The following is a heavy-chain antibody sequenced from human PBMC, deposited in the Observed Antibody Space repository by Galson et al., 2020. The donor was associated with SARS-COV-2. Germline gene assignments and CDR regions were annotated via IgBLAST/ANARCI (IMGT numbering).Heavy chain of an antibody. V-gene: IGHV4-30-2*05. Sequence: YHSGNTNYNPSLRGRIAISIDTSKNQFSLTLTSVTAADTAVYYCTRADFGSTYYYYMNVWGKGTTVTVSS. CDR2: YHSGNT. CDR3: TRADFGSTYYYYMNV. J-gene: IGHJ6*03. D-gene: IGHD3-10*01.